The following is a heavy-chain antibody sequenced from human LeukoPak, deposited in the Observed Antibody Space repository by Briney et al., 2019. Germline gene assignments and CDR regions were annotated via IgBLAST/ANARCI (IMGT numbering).Heavy chain of an antibody. J-gene: IGHJ4*02. CDR1: GFTFSTYS. Sequence: GSLRLSCAASGFTFSTYSMNWLRLAPGKGLEWVSSISPDSNYKYYVDSVKGRFTISRDNAKSSLYLQMNSLRAEDTAVYYCAKEANSYGTFDYWGQGTLVTVSS. CDR2: ISPDSNYK. D-gene: IGHD5-18*01. CDR3: AKEANSYGTFDY. V-gene: IGHV3-21*01.